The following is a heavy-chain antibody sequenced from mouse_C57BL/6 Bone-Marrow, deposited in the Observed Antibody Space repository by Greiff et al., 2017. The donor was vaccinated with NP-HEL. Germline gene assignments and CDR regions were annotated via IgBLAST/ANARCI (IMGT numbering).Heavy chain of an antibody. D-gene: IGHD1-1*02. CDR3: TRAVLCCYFDY. CDR1: GFTFSSYA. V-gene: IGHV5-9-1*02. CDR2: ISSGGDYI. J-gene: IGHJ2*01. Sequence: EVKLVESGEGLVKPGGSLKLSCAASGFTFSSYAMSWVRQTPEKRLEWVAYISSGGDYIYYADTVKGRFTISRDNARNTLYLQMSSLKSEDTAMYYCTRAVLCCYFDYWGQGTTLTVSS.